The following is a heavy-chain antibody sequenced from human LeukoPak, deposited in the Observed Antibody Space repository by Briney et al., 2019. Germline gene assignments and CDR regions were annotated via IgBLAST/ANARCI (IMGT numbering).Heavy chain of an antibody. Sequence: GESLKISCKGSGYSFTTYWIGWVRQMPGIGLEWMGFIYGGGTDTRYSPSFQGQVTISVDKSINTAYLQWSSLKASDTSIYYCARTGDGKSYFDYWGQGTLVTVSS. CDR3: ARTGDGKSYFDY. CDR2: IYGGGTDT. D-gene: IGHD5-24*01. CDR1: GYSFTTYW. V-gene: IGHV5-51*01. J-gene: IGHJ4*02.